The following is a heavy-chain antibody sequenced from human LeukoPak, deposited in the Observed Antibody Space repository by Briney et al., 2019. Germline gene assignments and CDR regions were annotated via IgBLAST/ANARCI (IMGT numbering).Heavy chain of an antibody. D-gene: IGHD3-22*01. CDR2: IYSGGST. J-gene: IGHJ4*02. CDR3: ARARYYDSSGYPRGYYFDY. V-gene: IGHV3-66*01. Sequence: PGGSLRLSCAASGFTVSSNYMSWVRQAPGKGLEWVSVIYSGGSTYYADSVKGRFTISRDNSKNTLYLQMNSLGAEDTAVYYCARARYYDSSGYPRGYYFDYWGQGTLVTVSS. CDR1: GFTVSSNY.